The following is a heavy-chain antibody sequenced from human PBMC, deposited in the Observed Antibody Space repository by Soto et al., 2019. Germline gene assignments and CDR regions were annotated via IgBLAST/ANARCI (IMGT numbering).Heavy chain of an antibody. CDR1: RFTFSSLA. CDR2: ISASGSST. J-gene: IGHJ3*02. Sequence: GGSMRLSCAASRFTFSSLAVSWVRQAPGKGLEWVSVISASGSSTYYADSVKGRFTISRDNSKNTLYLQMNSLRAEDTAVYYCAKDAATTVTTRWAFDIWGQGTMVTVSS. CDR3: AKDAATTVTTRWAFDI. D-gene: IGHD4-17*01. V-gene: IGHV3-23*01.